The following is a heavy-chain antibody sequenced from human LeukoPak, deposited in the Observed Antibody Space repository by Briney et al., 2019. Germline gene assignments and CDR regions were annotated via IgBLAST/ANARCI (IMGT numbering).Heavy chain of an antibody. V-gene: IGHV3-30*02. CDR2: IRYDGTNQ. D-gene: IGHD3-10*01. Sequence: GGSLRLSCVVSGFIFSKYGMHWVRQAPGKGLEWVTFIRYDGTNQFYADSVKGRFTISRDNSKNTLYLQMNSLRPEDTAVYFCAKDEFEDTSLVFDNRGQGTLVTVSS. J-gene: IGHJ4*02. CDR3: AKDEFEDTSLVFDN. CDR1: GFIFSKYG.